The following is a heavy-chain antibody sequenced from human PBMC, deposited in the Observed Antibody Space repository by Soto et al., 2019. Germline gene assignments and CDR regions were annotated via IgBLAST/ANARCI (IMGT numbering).Heavy chain of an antibody. CDR3: ARERYCSGGSCYSYGMDV. D-gene: IGHD2-15*01. V-gene: IGHV3-53*01. CDR1: GFPVRSNY. J-gene: IGHJ6*02. Sequence: XGSLILSCSASGFPVRSNYMSWVRQAPGRGLEWVSVIYSGGSTYYADSVKGRFTISRDNSKNTLYLQMNSLRAEDTAVYYCARERYCSGGSCYSYGMDVWGQGATVTVSS. CDR2: IYSGGST.